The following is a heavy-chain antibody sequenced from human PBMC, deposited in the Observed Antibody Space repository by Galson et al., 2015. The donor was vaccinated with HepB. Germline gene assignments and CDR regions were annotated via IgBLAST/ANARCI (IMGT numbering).Heavy chain of an antibody. CDR1: GFTFSNYA. D-gene: IGHD2-2*02. CDR2: ISDDGSNK. J-gene: IGHJ4*02. Sequence: SLRLSCAASGFTFSNYAMHWVRQAPGKGLEWVALISDDGSNKYYADSVKGRFTISRDNSKYTLYLQMNSLRVEDTAVYYCAKGPCPSCYIIDYWGQGTLVTVSS. V-gene: IGHV3-30*18. CDR3: AKGPCPSCYIIDY.